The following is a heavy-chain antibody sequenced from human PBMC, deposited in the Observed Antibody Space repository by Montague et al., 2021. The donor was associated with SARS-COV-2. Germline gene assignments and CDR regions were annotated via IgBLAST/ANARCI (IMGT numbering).Heavy chain of an antibody. D-gene: IGHD3-22*01. V-gene: IGHV3-30-3*01. Sequence: SLRLSCAASGFTFSSYAMHWVRQAPGKGLEWVAVISYDGSNKYYXDSVKGRFTISRDNSKNTLYLQMNSLRAEDTAVYYCARATNGYYSYFDYWGQGTLVTVSS. CDR2: ISYDGSNK. CDR3: ARATNGYYSYFDY. J-gene: IGHJ4*02. CDR1: GFTFSSYA.